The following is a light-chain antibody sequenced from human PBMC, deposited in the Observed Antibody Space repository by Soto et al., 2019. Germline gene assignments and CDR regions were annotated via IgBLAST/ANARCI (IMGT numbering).Light chain of an antibody. Sequence: EIVLTQSPGTLSLSPGERATLSCRASQSVSSSFLAWYQQRPGQAPRLLIYGASNRATGIPDRFSGSGSGTDFTLTIRRLEPEDFAVYYCQQYGKPPWTFGQGTKVEIK. CDR2: GAS. V-gene: IGKV3-20*01. CDR3: QQYGKPPWT. J-gene: IGKJ1*01. CDR1: QSVSSSF.